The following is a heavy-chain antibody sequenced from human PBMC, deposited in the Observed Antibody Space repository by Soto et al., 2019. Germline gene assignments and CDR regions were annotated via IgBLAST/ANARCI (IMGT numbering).Heavy chain of an antibody. CDR2: IVPIYGTR. J-gene: IGHJ6*02. Sequence: SVKVSCKASGGTFSRYAFSWVRQAPGQGLEWMGGIVPIYGTRGFAQKFQGRLTITADEPTRTAYMELSSLRSEDTAVYYCARDLDYYGSGSHYYSGMDVWGQGTTVTVSS. CDR1: GGTFSRYA. D-gene: IGHD3-10*01. V-gene: IGHV1-69*13. CDR3: ARDLDYYGSGSHYYSGMDV.